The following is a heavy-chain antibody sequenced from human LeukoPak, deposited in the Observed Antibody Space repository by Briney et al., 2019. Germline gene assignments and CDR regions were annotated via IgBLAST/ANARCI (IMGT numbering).Heavy chain of an antibody. CDR1: GYTFTGYY. CDR3: ARVGYYYDSSGYYY. D-gene: IGHD3-22*01. V-gene: IGHV1-2*02. Sequence: ASVKVSCKASGYTFTGYYMHWVRQAPGQGLEWMGWINPNSGGTNYAQKFQGRVTMTRDTSISTAYMELSRLRSDDTAVYYCARVGYYYDSSGYYYWGQGTLVTASS. J-gene: IGHJ4*02. CDR2: INPNSGGT.